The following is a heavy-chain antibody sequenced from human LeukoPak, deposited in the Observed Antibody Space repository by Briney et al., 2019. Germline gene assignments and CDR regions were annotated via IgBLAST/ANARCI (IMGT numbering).Heavy chain of an antibody. D-gene: IGHD1-26*01. Sequence: GSLRLSCAASGFTFSNAWMSWIRQPPGKGLEWIGEINHSGSTNYNPSLKSRVTISVDTSKNQFSLKLSSVTAADTAVYYCARGPPSWGPYNWFDPWGQGTLVTVSS. V-gene: IGHV4-34*01. CDR1: GFTFSNAW. J-gene: IGHJ5*02. CDR3: ARGPPSWGPYNWFDP. CDR2: INHSGST.